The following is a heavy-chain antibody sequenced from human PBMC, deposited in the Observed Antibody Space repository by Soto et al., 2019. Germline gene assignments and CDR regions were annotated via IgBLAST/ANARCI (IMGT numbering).Heavy chain of an antibody. Sequence: QVQLQQWGAGLLKPSETLSLTCAVYGGSFSGYYWSWIRQPPGKGLEWIGEINHSGSTNYNPSLKSRVTISVDTSKNQLSLKLSSVTAADTAVYYCGRGRILYYYYYGMDVWGQGTTVTVSS. D-gene: IGHD2-15*01. CDR1: GGSFSGYY. CDR2: INHSGST. J-gene: IGHJ6*02. V-gene: IGHV4-34*01. CDR3: GRGRILYYYYYGMDV.